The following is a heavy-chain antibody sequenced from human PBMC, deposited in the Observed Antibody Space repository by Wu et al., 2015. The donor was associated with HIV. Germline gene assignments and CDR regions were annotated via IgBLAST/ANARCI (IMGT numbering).Heavy chain of an antibody. CDR2: INPNRGGT. CDR3: ARLQSLSGFYSNADY. Sequence: QVQLVQSGAEVKKPGASVKVSCKASGYTVSNYYMYWVRQAPGQGLEWMGWINPNRGGTKYAQKFQGRVTMTRDTAVSTAYMELNSLRSGDTAVYYCARLQSLSGFYSNADYWGQGTLVTVSS. V-gene: IGHV1-2*02. J-gene: IGHJ4*02. CDR1: GYTVSNYY. D-gene: IGHD3-22*01.